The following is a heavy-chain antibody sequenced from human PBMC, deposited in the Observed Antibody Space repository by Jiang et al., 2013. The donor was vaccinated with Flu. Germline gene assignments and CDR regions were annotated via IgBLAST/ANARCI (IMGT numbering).Heavy chain of an antibody. V-gene: IGHV3-7*01. D-gene: IGHD5-24*01. Sequence: PGGSLRLSCEASEFTFSIYWMSWVRQAPGKGLEWVASIKEDGSEKHYVDSVKGRFTISRDNAKNSLYLQMSSLGPEDTAVYYCARGRGYNFIHWGQGTLLTVSS. CDR3: ARGRGYNFIH. J-gene: IGHJ4*02. CDR2: IKEDGSEK. CDR1: EFTFSIYW.